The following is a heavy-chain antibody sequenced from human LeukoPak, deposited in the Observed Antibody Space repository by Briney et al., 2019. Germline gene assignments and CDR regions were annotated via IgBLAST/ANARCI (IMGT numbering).Heavy chain of an antibody. CDR2: IYTSGRT. J-gene: IGHJ5*02. Sequence: PSETLSLTCTVSGGSISSGSYYWSWMRQPAGKGLEWIGRIYTSGRTNYNPSLKSRVTISVDTSKNQFSLKLSSVTAADTAVYYCARDRYGYSGYDSYNWFDPWGQGTLVTVSS. CDR3: ARDRYGYSGYDSYNWFDP. D-gene: IGHD5-12*01. CDR1: GGSISSGSYY. V-gene: IGHV4-61*02.